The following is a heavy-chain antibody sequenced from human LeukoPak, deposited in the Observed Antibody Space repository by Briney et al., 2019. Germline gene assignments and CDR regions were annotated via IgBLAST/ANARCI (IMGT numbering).Heavy chain of an antibody. V-gene: IGHV3-66*01. D-gene: IGHD6-13*01. CDR3: ARGGIAVAPLYGMDV. CDR1: GFTVSSNY. Sequence: GGSLRLSCAASGFTVSSNYMSWVRQAPGKGLEWVSVIYSGGSTYYADSVKGRFTISRDNSKNTLYLQMNSLRAEDTAVYYCARGGIAVAPLYGMDVWGQGTTVTVSS. J-gene: IGHJ6*02. CDR2: IYSGGST.